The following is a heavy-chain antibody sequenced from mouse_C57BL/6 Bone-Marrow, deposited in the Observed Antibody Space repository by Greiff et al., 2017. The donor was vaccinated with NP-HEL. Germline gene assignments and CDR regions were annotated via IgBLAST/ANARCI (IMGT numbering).Heavy chain of an antibody. Sequence: VQLQQPGAELVKPGASVKLSCKASGYTFTSYWMQWVKQRPGQGLEWIGEIDPSDSYTNYNQKFKGKATLTVDTSSSPAYMQLSSLTSEDSAVYSCARMRDYDGFDYWGQGTTLTVSS. V-gene: IGHV1-50*01. J-gene: IGHJ2*01. D-gene: IGHD2-4*01. CDR3: ARMRDYDGFDY. CDR1: GYTFTSYW. CDR2: IDPSDSYT.